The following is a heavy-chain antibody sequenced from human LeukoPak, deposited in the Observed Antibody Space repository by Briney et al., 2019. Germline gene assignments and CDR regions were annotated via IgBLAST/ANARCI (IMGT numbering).Heavy chain of an antibody. J-gene: IGHJ4*02. V-gene: IGHV1-8*01. CDR1: GGTFTSYD. CDR3: ARGGIRAVERQFDY. CDR2: MNPNSGNT. Sequence: ASVKVSCKASGGTFTSYDINWVRQATGQGLEWMGWMNPNSGNTGYAQKFQGRVTMTRNTSISTAYMELSSLRSEDTAVYYCARGGIRAVERQFDYWGQGTLVTVSS. D-gene: IGHD1-1*01.